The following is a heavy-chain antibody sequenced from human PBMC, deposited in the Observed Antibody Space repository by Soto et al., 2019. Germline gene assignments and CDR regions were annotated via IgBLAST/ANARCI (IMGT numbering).Heavy chain of an antibody. D-gene: IGHD5-12*01. Sequence: HVLLQESGPGLVKPSETLTLTCNVSGASMSTYYWSWIRQAPGKGLEWIGYNYHSGTTNYNPSLKSRVTISVHTSKNQISLRLRSVTAADTAVYYCAREAYSGYGPAIDSWGQGSLVTVSS. J-gene: IGHJ4*02. V-gene: IGHV4-59*12. CDR1: GASMSTYY. CDR2: NYHSGTT. CDR3: AREAYSGYGPAIDS.